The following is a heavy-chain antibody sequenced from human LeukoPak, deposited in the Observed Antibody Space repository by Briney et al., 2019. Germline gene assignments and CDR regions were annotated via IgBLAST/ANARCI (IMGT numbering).Heavy chain of an antibody. J-gene: IGHJ4*02. CDR2: ISSSSSYI. CDR3: ARDRLRYFDWVGKDFDY. Sequence: GGSLRLSCAASGFTFSSYSMNWVRQAPGKGLEWVSSISSSSSYIYYTDSVKGRFTISRDNAKNSLYLQMNGLRAEDTAVYYCARDRLRYFDWVGKDFDYWGQGTLVTVSS. CDR1: GFTFSSYS. V-gene: IGHV3-21*01. D-gene: IGHD3-9*01.